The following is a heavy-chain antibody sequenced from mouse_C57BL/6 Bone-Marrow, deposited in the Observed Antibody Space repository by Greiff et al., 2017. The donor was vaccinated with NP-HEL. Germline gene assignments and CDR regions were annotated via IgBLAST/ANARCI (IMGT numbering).Heavy chain of an antibody. J-gene: IGHJ4*01. Sequence: VQVVESGPELVKPGASVKISCKASGYAFSSSWMNWVKQRPGKGLERIGRIYPGDGDTNYNGKFKGKATLTADKSSSTAYMQLSSLTSEDSAVYFCGYDGFHYYAMDYWGQGTSVTVSS. CDR2: IYPGDGDT. V-gene: IGHV1-82*01. CDR3: GYDGFHYYAMDY. D-gene: IGHD2-3*01. CDR1: GYAFSSSW.